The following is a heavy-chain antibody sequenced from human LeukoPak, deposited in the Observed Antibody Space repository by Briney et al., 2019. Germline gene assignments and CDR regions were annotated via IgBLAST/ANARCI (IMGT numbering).Heavy chain of an antibody. D-gene: IGHD3-10*01. CDR2: INNSGSN. Sequence: PSETLSLTCAVYGGSFSGYYWSWIRQPPGKGLEWIGEINNSGSNKYNPSLKSGVTISVTTSKNHLSLKQSTMHDADATALYCARGTEHYYIKVDFDDWGQGTLVSVCS. J-gene: IGHJ4*02. V-gene: IGHV4-34*01. CDR3: ARGTEHYYIKVDFDD. CDR1: GGSFSGYY.